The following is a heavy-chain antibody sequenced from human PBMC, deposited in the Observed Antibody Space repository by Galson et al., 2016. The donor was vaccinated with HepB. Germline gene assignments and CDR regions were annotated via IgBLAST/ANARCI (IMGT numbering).Heavy chain of an antibody. CDR2: ISSDGSST. CDR1: GFTFTDHA. V-gene: IGHV3-74*01. J-gene: IGHJ5*02. CDR3: ARDLMSPYNWFDP. Sequence: SLRLSCAASGFTFTDHAMSWVRLVPGKGLVWVSRISSDGSSTSYADSVKGRFTISRDNAKNTLYLQMNSLRAEDTAVYYCARDLMSPYNWFDPWGQGALVTVSS.